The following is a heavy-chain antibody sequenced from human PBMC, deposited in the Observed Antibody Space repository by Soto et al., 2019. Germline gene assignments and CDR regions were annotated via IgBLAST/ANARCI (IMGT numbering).Heavy chain of an antibody. J-gene: IGHJ4*02. D-gene: IGHD6-13*01. Sequence: QLVESGGGLVQPGESLRLSCAASGFTFSRYWMHWVRQSPEKGLVWVSHINTDGSNSNYADSVKGRFTISRDNAKNTLYLQMDGLEAEDTALYYCARAAYSSSWYADFWGQGTRVTVSS. CDR2: INTDGSNS. V-gene: IGHV3-74*02. CDR1: GFTFSRYW. CDR3: ARAAYSSSWYADF.